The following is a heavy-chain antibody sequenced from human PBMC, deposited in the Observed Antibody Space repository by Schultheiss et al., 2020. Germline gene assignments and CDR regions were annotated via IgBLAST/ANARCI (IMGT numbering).Heavy chain of an antibody. Sequence: SETLSLTCTVSGGSISSGDYYWSWIRQPPGKGLEWIGEIKHSGSTNYNPSLKSRVTISVDTSKNQFSLKLSSVTAADTAVYYCARQGDYENWFDPWGQGTLVTVSS. V-gene: IGHV4-39*01. CDR3: ARQGDYENWFDP. J-gene: IGHJ5*02. CDR2: IKHSGST. D-gene: IGHD4-17*01. CDR1: GGSISSGDYY.